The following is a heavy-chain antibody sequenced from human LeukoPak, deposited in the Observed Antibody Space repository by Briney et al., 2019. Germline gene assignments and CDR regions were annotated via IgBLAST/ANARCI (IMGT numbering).Heavy chain of an antibody. CDR3: ARATEGYCRSTSCYGFYYSYYMDV. CDR1: GGSISYYY. J-gene: IGHJ6*03. CDR2: IYYSGST. D-gene: IGHD2-2*01. Sequence: SETLSLTCTVSGGSISYYYWSWIRQPPGKGLEWIGYIYYSGSTNYNPSLKSRVTISVATSKNQFSLKLNSVTAADTAVYYCARATEGYCRSTSCYGFYYSYYMDVWGKGTTVTISS. V-gene: IGHV4-59*01.